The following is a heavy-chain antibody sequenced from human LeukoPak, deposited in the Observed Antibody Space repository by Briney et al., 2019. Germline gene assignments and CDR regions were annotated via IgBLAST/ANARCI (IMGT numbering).Heavy chain of an antibody. CDR1: GGSFSGYY. Sequence: PSETLSLTCAVYGGSFSGYYWSWIRQPPGKGLEWIGEINHSGSTNYNPSLKSRVTISVDTSKNQFSLKLSAVTAADTAVYYCARGRSGCSYYYYYMDVWGKGTTVTVSS. V-gene: IGHV4-34*01. CDR3: ARGRSGCSYYYYYMDV. CDR2: INHSGST. D-gene: IGHD3-3*01. J-gene: IGHJ6*03.